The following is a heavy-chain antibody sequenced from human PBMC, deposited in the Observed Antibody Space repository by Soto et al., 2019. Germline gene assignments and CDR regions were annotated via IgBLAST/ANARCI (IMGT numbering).Heavy chain of an antibody. CDR3: AKELYDFWSGYYLGFDY. Sequence: PGGSLRLSCAASGFTFDDYAMHWVRQAPGKGLEWVSGISWNSGSIGYADSVKGRFTISRDNAKNSLYLQMNSLRAEDTALYYCAKELYDFWSGYYLGFDYWGQGTLVTVSS. CDR1: GFTFDDYA. D-gene: IGHD3-3*01. CDR2: ISWNSGSI. V-gene: IGHV3-9*01. J-gene: IGHJ4*02.